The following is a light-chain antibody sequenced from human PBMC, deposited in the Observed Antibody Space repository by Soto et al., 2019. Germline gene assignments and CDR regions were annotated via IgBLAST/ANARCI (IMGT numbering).Light chain of an antibody. V-gene: IGKV1-17*01. CDR2: AAS. CDR1: QGIRDD. Sequence: EIQMTQSPSSLSASVGDRVPITCRASQGIRDDFGWDQQKPGKAPKRLIYAASSLQSGVPSRFSGRGAGTELTLTNSSLQPEEFATYYCLQHNSYPWMFGQGTKVEIK. J-gene: IGKJ1*01. CDR3: LQHNSYPWM.